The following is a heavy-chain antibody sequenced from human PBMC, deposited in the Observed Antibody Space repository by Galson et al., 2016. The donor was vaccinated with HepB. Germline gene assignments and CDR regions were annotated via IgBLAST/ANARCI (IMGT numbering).Heavy chain of an antibody. CDR2: ISNNHDDK. CDR3: ATQHWLPATDY. V-gene: IGHV3-23*01. J-gene: IGHJ4*02. CDR1: GFTFTFYG. Sequence: SLRLSCAASGFTFTFYGMSWVRQAPGKRPEWVSTISNNHDDKHYADSVKGRFPISRDDAKSTVYLQMHRLRVDDTAVYYCATQHWLPATDYWGQGTLVTVSS. D-gene: IGHD6-19*01.